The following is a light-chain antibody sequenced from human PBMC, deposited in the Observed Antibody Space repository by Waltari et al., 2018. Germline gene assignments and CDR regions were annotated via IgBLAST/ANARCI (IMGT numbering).Light chain of an antibody. CDR2: DAS. CDR1: QSVTSDH. Sequence: EVLLTQPPGTLSLSPGERATLPCMASQSVTSDHLAWYQQIPGQAPRLLIYDASRSATGIPDRFSGSGSGTGFTLTISRLEPEDFAVFYCHQYGSSPVTFGQGTKLEIK. J-gene: IGKJ2*01. V-gene: IGKV3-20*01. CDR3: HQYGSSPVT.